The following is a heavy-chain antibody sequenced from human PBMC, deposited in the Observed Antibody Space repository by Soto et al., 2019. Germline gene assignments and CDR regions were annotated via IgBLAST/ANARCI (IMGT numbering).Heavy chain of an antibody. Sequence: QVQLVESGGGVVQPGRSLRLSCAASGFTFSSYAMHWVRQAPGKGLEWVAVISYDGSNKYYADSVKGRFTISRDNSKNTLYLQMNSLRAEDTAVYYCARGRPVALQPWLREDLWGRGTLVTVSS. CDR1: GFTFSSYA. V-gene: IGHV3-30-3*01. J-gene: IGHJ2*01. D-gene: IGHD5-18*01. CDR3: ARGRPVALQPWLREDL. CDR2: ISYDGSNK.